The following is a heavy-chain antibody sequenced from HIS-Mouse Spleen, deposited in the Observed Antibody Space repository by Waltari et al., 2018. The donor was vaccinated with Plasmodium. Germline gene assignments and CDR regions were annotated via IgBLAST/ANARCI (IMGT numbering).Heavy chain of an antibody. J-gene: IGHJ2*01. D-gene: IGHD3-9*01. CDR1: GFTFSSYS. V-gene: IGHV3-21*01. CDR3: AREDILTGYYNDYWYFDL. Sequence: EVQLVESGGGLVKPGGSLRLSCAASGFTFSSYSMNWVSQAPGNGREWFSSISIMSSYLYYADSVKGRFTISRDNAKNSLYLQMNSLRAEDTAVYYCAREDILTGYYNDYWYFDLWGRGTLVTVSS. CDR2: ISIMSSYL.